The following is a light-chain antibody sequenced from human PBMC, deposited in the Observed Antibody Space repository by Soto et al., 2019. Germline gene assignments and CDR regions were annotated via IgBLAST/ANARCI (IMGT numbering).Light chain of an antibody. J-gene: IGLJ3*02. CDR2: DDS. CDR3: QVWDSSTDRWV. Sequence: SYELTQTPSVSVTPGQTARITCGGDNVGSKSVHWFQQKAGQAPVLVVYDDSDRPSGIPERFSGSNSGNTATLTINRVEAGDEADYYCQVWDSSTDRWVFGGGTKLTVL. CDR1: NVGSKS. V-gene: IGLV3-21*02.